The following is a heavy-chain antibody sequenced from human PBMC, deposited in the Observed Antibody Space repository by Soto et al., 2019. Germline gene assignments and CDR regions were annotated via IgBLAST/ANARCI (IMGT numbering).Heavy chain of an antibody. CDR3: ARDRRGIAAAGTFYYGMDV. J-gene: IGHJ6*02. Sequence: QVQLVQSGAEVKKPGSSVKVSCKASGGTFSSYTISWVRQAPGQGLEWMGRIIPILGIANYAQKFQGRVTITADKSTSTAYMELSSLRSEDTAVYYCARDRRGIAAAGTFYYGMDVWGQGTTVTVSS. V-gene: IGHV1-69*08. D-gene: IGHD6-13*01. CDR1: GGTFSSYT. CDR2: IIPILGIA.